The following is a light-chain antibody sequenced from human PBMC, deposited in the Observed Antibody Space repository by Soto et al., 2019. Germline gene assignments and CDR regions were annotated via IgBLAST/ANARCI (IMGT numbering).Light chain of an antibody. CDR3: QQYGSSPT. CDR1: QSVTSNY. J-gene: IGKJ3*01. CDR2: GAS. Sequence: EIVLTQSPGTLSLSPGEGGTLSCRASQSVTSNYIAWYQQKPGQAPRLLILGASSRATGIPDRFSGSGSGTDFTLTISRLDPEDFAVYCCQQYGSSPTFGPGTKVDIK. V-gene: IGKV3-20*01.